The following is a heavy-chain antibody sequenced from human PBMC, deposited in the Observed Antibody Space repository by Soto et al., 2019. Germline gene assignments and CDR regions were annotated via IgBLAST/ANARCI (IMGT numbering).Heavy chain of an antibody. CDR1: GYTFTSYA. Sequence: ASVKVSCKASGYTFTSYAMHWVRQAPGQRLEWMGWINAGNGNTKYSQKFQGRVTITRDTSASTAYMELSSLRSEDTAVYYCARDLYYYGSADFDYWGQGTLVTVPQ. J-gene: IGHJ4*02. D-gene: IGHD3-10*01. CDR3: ARDLYYYGSADFDY. V-gene: IGHV1-3*01. CDR2: INAGNGNT.